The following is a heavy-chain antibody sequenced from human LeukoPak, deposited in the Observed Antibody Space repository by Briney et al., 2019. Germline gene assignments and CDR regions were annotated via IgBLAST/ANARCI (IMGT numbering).Heavy chain of an antibody. D-gene: IGHD3-22*01. J-gene: IGHJ1*01. Sequence: GGSLRLSCAASGFTFSSYGMHWVRQAPGKGLEWVAFIRYDGSNKYYADSVKGRFTISRDNSKDTLYLQMNSLRAEDTAVYYCSDSSGYYSRAEYFQHWGQGTLVTVSS. CDR1: GFTFSSYG. V-gene: IGHV3-30*02. CDR2: IRYDGSNK. CDR3: SDSSGYYSRAEYFQH.